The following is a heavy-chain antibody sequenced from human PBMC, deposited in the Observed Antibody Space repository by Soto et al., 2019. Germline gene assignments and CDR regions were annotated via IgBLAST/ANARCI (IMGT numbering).Heavy chain of an antibody. J-gene: IGHJ6*02. D-gene: IGHD4-17*01. CDR2: IYHSGST. CDR1: GGSISSGGYS. V-gene: IGHV4-30-2*01. CDR3: ARCFYGDYYYYGMDV. Sequence: SETLSLTCAVSGGSISSGGYSWSWIRQPPGKGLEWIGYIYHSGSTYYNPSLKSRVTISVDRSKNQFSLKLSSVTAADTAVYYCARCFYGDYYYYGMDVWGQGTTVTVSS.